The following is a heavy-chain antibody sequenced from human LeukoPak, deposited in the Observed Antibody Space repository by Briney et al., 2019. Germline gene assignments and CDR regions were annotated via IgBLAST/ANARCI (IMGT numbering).Heavy chain of an antibody. CDR1: GVSVSSNSAA. J-gene: IGHJ4*02. Sequence: SQTLSLTCAISGVSVSSNSAAWNWIRQSPSRGLERLGRTYYRSKWYNDYAVSVKSRITINPDTSKNQFSLQLNSVTPEDTAVYYCARSWGQPWDFDYWGQGTLVTVSS. CDR3: ARSWGQPWDFDY. D-gene: IGHD7-27*01. V-gene: IGHV6-1*01. CDR2: TYYRSKWYN.